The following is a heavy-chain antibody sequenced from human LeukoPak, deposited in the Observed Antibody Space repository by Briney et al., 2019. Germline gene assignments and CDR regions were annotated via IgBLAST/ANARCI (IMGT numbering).Heavy chain of an antibody. CDR3: ARARGSPVDYMDV. CDR1: GFTFSSYS. Sequence: GGSLRLSCAASGFTFSSYSMNWVRQAPGKGLEWVSSISSSSYIYYADSVKGRFTISRDNAKNSLYLQMNSLRAEDTAVYYCARARGSPVDYMDVWGKGTTVTVSS. CDR2: ISSSSYI. D-gene: IGHD3-10*01. V-gene: IGHV3-21*01. J-gene: IGHJ6*03.